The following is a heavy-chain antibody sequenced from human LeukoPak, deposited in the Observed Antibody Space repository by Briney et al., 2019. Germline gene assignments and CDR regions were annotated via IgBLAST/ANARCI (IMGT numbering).Heavy chain of an antibody. D-gene: IGHD2-2*01. V-gene: IGHV5-51*01. Sequence: GESLKISCKGSGYSFTNYCIGWVRQMPGKGLEWMGIIYPGDSDARYSPSFHGQVTISADKSINTAYLQWSSLKASDTAMYYCARAHTLDRITKYYFDYWGQGTLVTVSS. CDR2: IYPGDSDA. J-gene: IGHJ4*02. CDR1: GYSFTNYC. CDR3: ARAHTLDRITKYYFDY.